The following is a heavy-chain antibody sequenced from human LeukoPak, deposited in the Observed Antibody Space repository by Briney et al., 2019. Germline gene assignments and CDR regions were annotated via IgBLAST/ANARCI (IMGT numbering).Heavy chain of an antibody. CDR2: MYTSGST. V-gene: IGHV4-4*07. Sequence: SETLSLTCTVSGGSISSYYWSWIRQPAGKGLEWIGRMYTSGSTNYNPSLKSRVTISVDKSKNQFSLKLSSVTAADTAVYYCAREVSITIFGVVDYYYYMDVWGKGTTVTVSS. J-gene: IGHJ6*03. CDR1: GGSISSYY. D-gene: IGHD3-3*01. CDR3: AREVSITIFGVVDYYYYMDV.